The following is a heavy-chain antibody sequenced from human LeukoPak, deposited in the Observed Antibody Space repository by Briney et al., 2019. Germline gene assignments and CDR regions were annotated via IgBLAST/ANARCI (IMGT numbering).Heavy chain of an antibody. V-gene: IGHV4-61*08. D-gene: IGHD3-22*01. Sequence: SETLSLTCAVSGGSISSGGYSWSWIRQPPGKGLEWIGYIYYSGSTNYNPSLKSRVTISVDTSKNQFSLKLSSVTAADTAVYYCARHFYDSSGYGAFDIWGQGTMVTVSS. CDR3: ARHFYDSSGYGAFDI. J-gene: IGHJ3*02. CDR2: IYYSGST. CDR1: GGSISSGGYS.